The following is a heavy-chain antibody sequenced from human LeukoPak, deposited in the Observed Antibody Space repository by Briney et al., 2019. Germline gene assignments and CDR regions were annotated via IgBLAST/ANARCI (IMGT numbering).Heavy chain of an antibody. CDR2: ISGPGSST. Sequence: GGSLRFSCAASGFSFSANAMSWVRQAPGQGLEWVSAISGPGSSTYYADSVKGRFTISRDDSKSTLSLQMNSLRAEDTALYYCAKKYYYGSGTYIFYFDYWGQGTPVTVSS. D-gene: IGHD3-10*01. CDR3: AKKYYYGSGTYIFYFDY. J-gene: IGHJ4*02. V-gene: IGHV3-23*01. CDR1: GFSFSANA.